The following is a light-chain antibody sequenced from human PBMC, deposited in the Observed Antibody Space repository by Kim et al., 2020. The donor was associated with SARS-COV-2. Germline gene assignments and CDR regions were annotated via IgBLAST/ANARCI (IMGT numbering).Light chain of an antibody. Sequence: PGEGASLSCRASHSVDINLAWYQQTPGQPPRLIIYDAAIRATGVPPRFSGSGSGTDFTLTISSLEAEDFAVYYCQQRTGWPPALTFGGGTKVDIK. J-gene: IGKJ4*01. CDR3: QQRTGWPPALT. CDR1: HSVDIN. V-gene: IGKV3-11*01. CDR2: DAA.